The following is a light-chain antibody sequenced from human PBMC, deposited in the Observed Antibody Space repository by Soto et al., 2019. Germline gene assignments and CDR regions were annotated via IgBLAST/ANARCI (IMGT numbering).Light chain of an antibody. CDR1: LTISNN. Sequence: DIVLTQSPPTLSVSPGERATLSCRASLTISNNLAWYQQRPGQAPRLLISYASTRATGIPARFSGSGSGKDFTLTISGLQSEDSAVYYCQQYNNWPLTFGQGTRLEIK. J-gene: IGKJ5*01. V-gene: IGKV3-15*01. CDR2: YAS. CDR3: QQYNNWPLT.